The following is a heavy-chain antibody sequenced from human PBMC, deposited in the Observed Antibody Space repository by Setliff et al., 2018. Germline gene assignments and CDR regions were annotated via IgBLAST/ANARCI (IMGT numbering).Heavy chain of an antibody. CDR1: GGSISIYY. CDR3: ARKGISALSGAFDM. D-gene: IGHD1-26*01. CDR2: IYTSGST. Sequence: LSLTCTVSGGSISIYYWSWIRQPAGKGLEWIGRIYTSGSTNYNPSLKSRVTMSVDTSKNQFSLKLSSVTAADTAVYYCARKGISALSGAFDMWGQGTMVTVSS. V-gene: IGHV4-4*07. J-gene: IGHJ3*02.